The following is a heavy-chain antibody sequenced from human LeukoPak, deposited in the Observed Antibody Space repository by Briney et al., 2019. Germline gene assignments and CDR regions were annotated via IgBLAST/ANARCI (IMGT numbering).Heavy chain of an antibody. Sequence: PGRSLRLSCAASGFTFSSNGMNWVRQAPGKGLEWVSYISATGGTIYYADSVKGRFTISRDNAKNSLYLQMNSLRAEDTAVYYCVRGGPSTWSWGQGTLVTVSS. D-gene: IGHD2-15*01. CDR3: VRGGPSTWS. V-gene: IGHV3-48*04. J-gene: IGHJ5*02. CDR2: ISATGGTI. CDR1: GFTFSSNG.